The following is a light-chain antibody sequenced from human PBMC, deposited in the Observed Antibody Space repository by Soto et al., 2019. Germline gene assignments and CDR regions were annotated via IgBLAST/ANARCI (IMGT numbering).Light chain of an antibody. Sequence: QPVLTQSPSASASLGASVKLTCTLSSGHSSYAIAWHQQQPEKGPRYLMKLNSDGSHSKGDGIPDRFSGSSSGAERYLTISSLQSEDEADYYCQTWGTGTSVVFGGRTKLTVL. CDR2: LNSDGSH. V-gene: IGLV4-69*01. J-gene: IGLJ2*01. CDR1: SGHSSYA. CDR3: QTWGTGTSVV.